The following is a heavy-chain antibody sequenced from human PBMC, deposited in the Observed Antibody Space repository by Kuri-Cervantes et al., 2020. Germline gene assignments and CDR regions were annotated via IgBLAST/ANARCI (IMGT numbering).Heavy chain of an antibody. CDR2: IYYSGST. CDR3: ARLGGADYDFWSGYLYYFDY. Sequence: SQTLSLTCAVSGYSISSGYYWGWIRQPPGKGLEWIGSIYYSGSTYYNPSLKSRVTMSVDTSKNQFSLKLSSVTAADTAMYYCARLGGADYDFWSGYLYYFDYWGRGTLVTVSS. V-gene: IGHV4-38-2*01. CDR1: GYSISSGYY. J-gene: IGHJ4*02. D-gene: IGHD3-3*01.